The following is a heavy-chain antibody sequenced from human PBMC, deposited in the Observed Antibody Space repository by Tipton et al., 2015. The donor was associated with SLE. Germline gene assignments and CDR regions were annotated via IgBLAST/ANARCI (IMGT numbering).Heavy chain of an antibody. Sequence: TLSLTCSVSDGSITSYYWSWIRQPPGKELEWIGHIYYTGTTYYNPSLKSRLTLSMDASKNQFSLKLSSVTAADTAVYYCAREGSSWYYFDYWGQGTLVTVSS. CDR1: DGSITSYY. D-gene: IGHD6-13*01. V-gene: IGHV4-59*01. CDR3: AREGSSWYYFDY. J-gene: IGHJ4*02. CDR2: IYYTGTT.